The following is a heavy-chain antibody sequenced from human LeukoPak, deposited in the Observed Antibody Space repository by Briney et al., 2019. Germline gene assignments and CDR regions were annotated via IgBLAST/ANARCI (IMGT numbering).Heavy chain of an antibody. V-gene: IGHV2-70*04. J-gene: IGHJ5*02. D-gene: IGHD4-17*01. CDR2: IDWDDDK. CDR3: ARTNYGDYRNWFDP. CDR1: GFSLSTSGMR. Sequence: ESGPALVKPTQTLTLTCTFSGFSLSTSGMRVSWIRQPPGKALEWLARIDWDDDKFYSTSLKTRLTISKATSKNQVVLTMTNMDPVDTATYYCARTNYGDYRNWFDPWGQGTLVTVSS.